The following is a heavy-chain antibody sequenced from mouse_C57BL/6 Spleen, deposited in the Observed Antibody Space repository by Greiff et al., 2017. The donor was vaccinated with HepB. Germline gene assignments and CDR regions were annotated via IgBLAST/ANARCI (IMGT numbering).Heavy chain of an antibody. CDR1: GYTFTSYG. J-gene: IGHJ2*01. CDR2: IYPRSGNT. Sequence: QVQLQQSGAELARPGASVKLSCKASGYTFTSYGISWVKQRTGQGLEWIGEIYPRSGNTYYNEKFKGKATLTADKSSSTAYMELRSLTSEDSAVYFCASYSNQGNWGQGTTLTVSS. D-gene: IGHD2-5*01. V-gene: IGHV1-81*01. CDR3: ASYSNQGN.